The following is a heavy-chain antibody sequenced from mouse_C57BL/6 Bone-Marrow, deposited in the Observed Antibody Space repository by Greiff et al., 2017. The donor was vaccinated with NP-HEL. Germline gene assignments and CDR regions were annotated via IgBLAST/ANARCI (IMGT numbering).Heavy chain of an antibody. J-gene: IGHJ2*01. CDR3: ARFGYVDFDY. V-gene: IGHV1-55*01. Sequence: QVQLQQSGAELVKPGASVKMSCKASGYTFTSYWITWVKQRPGQGLEWIGDIYPGSGSTTYNEKFKSKATLTVDTSSSTAYMQLSSLTSEDSAVYYCARFGYVDFDYWGQGTTLTVSS. D-gene: IGHD1-1*02. CDR2: IYPGSGST. CDR1: GYTFTSYW.